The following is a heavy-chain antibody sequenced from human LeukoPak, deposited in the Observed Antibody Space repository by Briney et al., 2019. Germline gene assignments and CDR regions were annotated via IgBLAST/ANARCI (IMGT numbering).Heavy chain of an antibody. Sequence: SETLSLTCTVSGGSISSYYWGWIRQPPGKGLEWIGYIYYSGSTNYNPSLKSRVSLSVDTSENQFSVKLSSVTPADTAVCYCARAGIAARPGPDMSWFDPWGQGTLVTVSS. D-gene: IGHD6-6*01. V-gene: IGHV4-59*08. CDR3: ARAGIAARPGPDMSWFDP. CDR1: GGSISSYY. J-gene: IGHJ5*02. CDR2: IYYSGST.